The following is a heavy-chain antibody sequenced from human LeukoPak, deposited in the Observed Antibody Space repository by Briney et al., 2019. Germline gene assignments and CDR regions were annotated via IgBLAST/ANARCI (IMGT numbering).Heavy chain of an antibody. CDR1: GFTFSSYG. CDR3: AKDSSSSYCGGDCYLLDY. J-gene: IGHJ4*02. Sequence: GGSLRLSCAASGFTFSSYGMSWVRQAPGKGLEWVSLISWDGGSTYYADSVKGRFTISRDNSKNSLYLQMNSLRTEDTALYYCAKDSSSSYCGGDCYLLDYWGQGTLVTVSS. D-gene: IGHD2-21*02. CDR2: ISWDGGST. V-gene: IGHV3-43*01.